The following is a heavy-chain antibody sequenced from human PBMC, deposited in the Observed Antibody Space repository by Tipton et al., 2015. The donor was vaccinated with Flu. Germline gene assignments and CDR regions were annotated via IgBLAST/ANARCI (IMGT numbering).Heavy chain of an antibody. CDR3: ARPYNSGWYGAFDI. V-gene: IGHV4-59*08. CDR1: GGPISGYY. Sequence: TLSLTCTVSGGPISGYYWSLIRQSPGKGLEWIGYIYNTGRTSYNPSLKSRVTISMDTSKNQVSLKLTSVTAADTAVYYCARPYNSGWYGAFDIWGQGTMVTVSP. CDR2: IYNTGRT. D-gene: IGHD6-19*01. J-gene: IGHJ3*02.